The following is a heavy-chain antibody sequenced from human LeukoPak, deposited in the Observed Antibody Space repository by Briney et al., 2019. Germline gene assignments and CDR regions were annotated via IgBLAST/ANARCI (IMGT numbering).Heavy chain of an antibody. CDR2: IIPIFGTA. D-gene: IGHD6-13*01. Sequence: SVKVSCKASGGTFSSYAISWVRQAPGQGLEWMGGIIPIFGTANYAQKFQGRVTITADESASTAYMELSSLRSEDTAVYYCARDLAYSSRISSSLDYWGQGTLVTVSS. CDR3: ARDLAYSSRISSSLDY. J-gene: IGHJ4*02. V-gene: IGHV1-69*13. CDR1: GGTFSSYA.